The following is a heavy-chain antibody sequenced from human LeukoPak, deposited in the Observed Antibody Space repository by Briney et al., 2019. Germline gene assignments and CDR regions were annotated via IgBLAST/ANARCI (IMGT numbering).Heavy chain of an antibody. CDR1: GFTFSSYS. CDR2: ISSSSSYI. V-gene: IGHV3-21*01. Sequence: SGGSLRLSCAASGFTFSSYSMNWVRQAPGKGPEWVSSISSSSSYIYYADSVKGRFTISRDNAKNSLYPQMNSLRAEDTAVYYCARTAAVGSSWSFGSDWFDPWGQGTLVTVSS. J-gene: IGHJ5*02. CDR3: ARTAAVGSSWSFGSDWFDP. D-gene: IGHD6-13*01.